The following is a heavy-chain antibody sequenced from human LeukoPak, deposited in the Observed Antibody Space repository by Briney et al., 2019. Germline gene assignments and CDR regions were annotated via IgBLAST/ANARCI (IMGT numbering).Heavy chain of an antibody. CDR2: IINTANAI. V-gene: IGHV3-48*01. Sequence: GSLRLSCAASGFTFSSYSMNWVRQAPGKGLEWISYIINTANAIYYADSVKGRFTISRDNAKNSVYLQMNSLRAEDTAVYYCARDSSWSFDYWGQGTLVTVSS. CDR1: GFTFSSYS. J-gene: IGHJ4*02. D-gene: IGHD3-10*01. CDR3: ARDSSWSFDY.